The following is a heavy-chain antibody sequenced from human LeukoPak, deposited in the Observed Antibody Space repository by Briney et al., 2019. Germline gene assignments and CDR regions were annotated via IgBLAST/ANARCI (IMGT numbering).Heavy chain of an antibody. CDR3: ARRRYYYDSSTPYFDY. J-gene: IGHJ4*02. CDR2: IYPGDSDT. D-gene: IGHD3-22*01. Sequence: GESLKISCKGSGYSFTSYWIGWVRQMPGKGLEWMGIIYPGDSDTRYSPSFQGQVTISADKSISTAYQQWSSLKASDTAMYYCARRRYYYDSSTPYFDYWGQGTLVTVSS. V-gene: IGHV5-51*01. CDR1: GYSFTSYW.